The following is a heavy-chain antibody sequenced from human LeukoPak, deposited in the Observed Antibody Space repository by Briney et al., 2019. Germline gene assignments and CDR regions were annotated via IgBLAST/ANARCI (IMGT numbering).Heavy chain of an antibody. CDR3: ARVPLRYLDWFKYYFDY. V-gene: IGHV1-18*01. Sequence: ASLKTSCKASGYTFTSSGISWVRHAPGQGLEWMGWISAYNGNTNYAQKLQGRVTMTKDTSTSTAYMELRSLRSDVTAVYYCARVPLRYLDWFKYYFDYWGQGTLVTVSS. CDR1: GYTFTSSG. J-gene: IGHJ4*02. D-gene: IGHD3-9*01. CDR2: ISAYNGNT.